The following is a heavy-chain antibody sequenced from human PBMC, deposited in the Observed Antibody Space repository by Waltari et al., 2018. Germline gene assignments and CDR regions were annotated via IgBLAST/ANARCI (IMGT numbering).Heavy chain of an antibody. CDR2: IIPIFGTA. J-gene: IGHJ4*02. CDR3: ARDLYYYDSSGYPGVGY. CDR1: GGTFSSYA. D-gene: IGHD3-22*01. Sequence: QVQLVQSGAEVKKPGSSVKVSCKASGGTFSSYASGWVPQAPGQGLEWMGRIIPIFGTANYAQKFQGRVTITADKSTSTAYMELSSLRSDDTAVYYCARDLYYYDSSGYPGVGYWGQGTLVTVSS. V-gene: IGHV1-69*08.